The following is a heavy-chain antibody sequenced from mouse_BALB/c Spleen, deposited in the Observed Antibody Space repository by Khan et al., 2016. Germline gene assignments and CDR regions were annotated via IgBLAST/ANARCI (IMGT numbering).Heavy chain of an antibody. Sequence: VPLQPSGAELVKPGASVKLSCKASGYTFTSYYMYWVKQRPGQGLEWIGEINPSNGGTNFNETFKSKATLTVDKSSSTAYMQLSRLTSEDSAVYYCTRGGYDYDYWGQGTTLTVSS. D-gene: IGHD2-4*01. J-gene: IGHJ2*01. CDR3: TRGGYDYDY. V-gene: IGHV1S81*02. CDR1: GYTFTSYY. CDR2: INPSNGGT.